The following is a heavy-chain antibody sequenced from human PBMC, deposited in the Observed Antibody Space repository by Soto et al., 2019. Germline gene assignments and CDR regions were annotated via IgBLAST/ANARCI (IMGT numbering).Heavy chain of an antibody. D-gene: IGHD3-10*01. CDR3: VRDRYYGSGSLFEN. CDR1: GFVFSDHA. CDR2: IGVAGDT. V-gene: IGHV3-13*01. Sequence: EVHLVESGGGLVQPGGSLRLSCAASGFVFSDHAMHWVRQVPGKGLEWVSEIGVAGDTYYPDSVKGRFTISRENARKTLYLQMTSLRVGDTATYYCVRDRYYGSGSLFENWGQGTPVTVSS. J-gene: IGHJ4*02.